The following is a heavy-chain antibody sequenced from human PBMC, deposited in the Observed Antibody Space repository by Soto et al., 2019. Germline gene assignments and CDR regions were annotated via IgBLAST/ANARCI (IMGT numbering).Heavy chain of an antibody. J-gene: IGHJ6*03. CDR3: ARLRYSSSWCYYCMDV. CDR2: ITYTGST. V-gene: IGHV4-59*11. Sequence: KTSETLSLTCTVSGGSNSSHYWSWIRQPPGKGLEWIGFITYTGSTNYNPSLKSRVAISADTSRNQFSLMLSSVTAADTAVYYCARLRYSSSWCYYCMDVWGKGTTVTVSS. D-gene: IGHD6-13*01. CDR1: GGSNSSHY.